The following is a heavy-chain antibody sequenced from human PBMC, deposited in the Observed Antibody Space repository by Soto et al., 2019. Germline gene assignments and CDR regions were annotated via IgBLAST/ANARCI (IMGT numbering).Heavy chain of an antibody. V-gene: IGHV3-30*18. CDR3: AKDSYLTVTNFDY. J-gene: IGHJ4*02. CDR2: ISYDGSNK. Sequence: QVQLVESGGGVVQPGRSLRLSCAASGFTFSSYGMHWVRQAPGKGLEWVAVISYDGSNKYYADSVKGRFTISRDNSKNTLYLQMNSLRAEDTAVYYCAKDSYLTVTNFDYWGQGTLVTVSS. D-gene: IGHD4-17*01. CDR1: GFTFSSYG.